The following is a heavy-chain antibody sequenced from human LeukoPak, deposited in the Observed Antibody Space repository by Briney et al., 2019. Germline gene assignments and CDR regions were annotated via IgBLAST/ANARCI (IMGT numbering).Heavy chain of an antibody. CDR3: ARDIWENSA. Sequence: SETLSLTCTVSGGSISITGISWNWVRQPPGKGLEWIGCVYHSGSTYLNPSLKSRVTMSVDKSKNQFSLKLNSVTAADTAVYFCARDIWENSAWGQGTLVTVSS. V-gene: IGHV4-30-2*01. D-gene: IGHD1-26*01. CDR1: GGSISITGIS. CDR2: VYHSGST. J-gene: IGHJ5*02.